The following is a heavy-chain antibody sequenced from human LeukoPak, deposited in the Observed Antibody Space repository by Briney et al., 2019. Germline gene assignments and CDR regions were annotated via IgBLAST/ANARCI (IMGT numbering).Heavy chain of an antibody. D-gene: IGHD2-15*01. CDR3: TKEGGDIVVLTEAHAFDI. CDR1: GFVFSRHV. V-gene: IGHV3-30*02. J-gene: IGHJ3*02. CDR2: MHYDGIDK. Sequence: GGSLRLSCAASGFVFSRHVMHWVRQAPGKGLEWVAYMHYDGIDKNYGGTVKGRFTISRDNSKNTLYLQMNSLRDEDTAVYYCTKEGGDIVVLTEAHAFDIWGQGTLVTVSS.